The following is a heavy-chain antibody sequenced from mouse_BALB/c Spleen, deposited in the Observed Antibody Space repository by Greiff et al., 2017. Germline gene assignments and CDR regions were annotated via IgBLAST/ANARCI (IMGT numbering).Heavy chain of an antibody. J-gene: IGHJ4*01. CDR3: ASGSTMITTGAMDY. D-gene: IGHD2-4*01. CDR2: ISSGGSYT. CDR1: GFTFSSYA. V-gene: IGHV5-9-4*01. Sequence: EVKLMESGGGLVKPGGSLKLSCAASGFTFSSYAMSWVRQSPEKRLEWVAEISSGGSYTYYPDTVTGRFTISRDNAKNTLYLEMSSLRSEDTAMYYCASGSTMITTGAMDYWGQGTSVTVSS.